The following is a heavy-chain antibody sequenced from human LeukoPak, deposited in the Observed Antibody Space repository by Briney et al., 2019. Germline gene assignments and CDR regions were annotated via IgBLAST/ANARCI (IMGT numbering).Heavy chain of an antibody. CDR2: IRMDGGEQ. Sequence: GGSLRPSCAASGFTFSSYWMTWVRQTPGKGLEWVANIRMDGGEQYYMDSVEGRFTISRDNAKNSLYLQMYSLRPEDTAVYYCARDKGYNSAYWGRGTLVTVSS. CDR3: ARDKGYNSAY. CDR1: GFTFSSYW. V-gene: IGHV3-7*01. J-gene: IGHJ4*02. D-gene: IGHD5-24*01.